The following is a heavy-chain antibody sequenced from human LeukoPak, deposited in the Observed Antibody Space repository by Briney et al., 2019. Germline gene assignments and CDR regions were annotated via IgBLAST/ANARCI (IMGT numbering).Heavy chain of an antibody. CDR2: IYPGDSDT. CDR3: ARSSHYYYGSGPLHAYYFDY. CDR1: GCSFTSYW. J-gene: IGHJ4*02. D-gene: IGHD3-10*01. Sequence: GESLKISCKGSGCSFTSYWIGWVRQKSGKGLEWMGIIYPGDSDTRNSPSLQGQVIISVDKSISTAYLQWSSLKASDTAMYYCARSSHYYYGSGPLHAYYFDYWGQGTLVTVSS. V-gene: IGHV5-51*01.